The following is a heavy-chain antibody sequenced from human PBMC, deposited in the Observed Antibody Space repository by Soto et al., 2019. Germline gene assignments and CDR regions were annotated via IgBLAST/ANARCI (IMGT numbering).Heavy chain of an antibody. CDR2: IYYSGST. CDR3: ARTYYYRSGTYFAWFDP. V-gene: IGHV4-59*12. Sequence: SETLSLTCTVSGGSISSYYWSWIRQPPGKGLEWIGYIYYSGSTNYNPSLKSRVTISVDTSKNQFSLKLSSVTAADTAVYFCARTYYYRSGTYFAWFDPWGQGTLVTVSS. D-gene: IGHD3-10*01. CDR1: GGSISSYY. J-gene: IGHJ5*02.